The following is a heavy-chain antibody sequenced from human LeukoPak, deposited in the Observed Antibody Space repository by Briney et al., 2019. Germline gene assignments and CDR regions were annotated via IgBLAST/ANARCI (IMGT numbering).Heavy chain of an antibody. CDR2: IYYSGST. CDR3: AREISGRGYTYGAMDY. J-gene: IGHJ4*02. CDR1: GGSISSYY. Sequence: SETLSLTCTVSGGSISSYYWSWIRQPPGKGLEWIGYIYYSGSTNYNSSFKSRVTISIDTSKNQFSLKLSSVTAADTAVYYCAREISGRGYTYGAMDYWGQGTLVTVSS. V-gene: IGHV4-59*12. D-gene: IGHD5-18*01.